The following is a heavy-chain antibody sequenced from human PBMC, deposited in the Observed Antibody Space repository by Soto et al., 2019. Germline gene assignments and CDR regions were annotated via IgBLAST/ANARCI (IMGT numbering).Heavy chain of an antibody. V-gene: IGHV4-30-4*01. J-gene: IGHJ6*02. CDR3: ARARGYCSSTSCYTLYGMDV. Sequence: PSETLSLTCTVSGGSISSGDYYWSWIRQPPGKGLEWIGYIYYSGSTYYNPSLKSRVTISVDTSKNQFSLKLSSVTAADTAVYYCARARGYCSSTSCYTLYGMDVWGQGTTVTVSS. CDR1: GGSISSGDYY. CDR2: IYYSGST. D-gene: IGHD2-2*02.